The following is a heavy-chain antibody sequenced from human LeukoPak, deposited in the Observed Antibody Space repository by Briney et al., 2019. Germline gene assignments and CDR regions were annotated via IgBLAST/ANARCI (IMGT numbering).Heavy chain of an antibody. J-gene: IGHJ4*02. Sequence: GASVKVSCEASGYTFTSYAMNWVRQAPGQGLEWMGWINTNTGNPTYAQGFTGRFVFSLDTSVSTAYLQISSLKAEDTAVYYCARFWSGYYDSSGDFDYWGQGTLVTVSS. D-gene: IGHD3-22*01. CDR2: INTNTGNP. V-gene: IGHV7-4-1*02. CDR3: ARFWSGYYDSSGDFDY. CDR1: GYTFTSYA.